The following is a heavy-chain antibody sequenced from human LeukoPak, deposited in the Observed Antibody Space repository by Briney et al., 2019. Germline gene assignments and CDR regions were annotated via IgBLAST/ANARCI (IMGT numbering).Heavy chain of an antibody. J-gene: IGHJ3*02. CDR2: IKSKTYGGTT. D-gene: IGHD3-10*01. CDR1: GFTFSNAFTNAW. V-gene: IGHV3-15*01. CDR3: VRLWFGEFI. Sequence: EGSLRLSCTASGFTFSNAFTNAWMSWVRQAPGKGLEFVGRIKSKTYGGTTDYAAPVKGRFSTSRDDSKNTLHLQMNSLKIEDTAVYYCVRLWFGEFIWGQGTMVSVSS.